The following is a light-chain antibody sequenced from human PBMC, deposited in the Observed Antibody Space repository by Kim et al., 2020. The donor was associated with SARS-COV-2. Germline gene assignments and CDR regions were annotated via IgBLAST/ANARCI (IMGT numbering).Light chain of an antibody. CDR3: AAWDDSLNGPL. CDR2: SNN. Sequence: GKSNTSAASASSSNHGSNTLILYQQPPETAPKLLIYSNNQRPSGVPDLFSGSKSGTSASLAISGLQSEDEDDYYCAAWDDSLNGPLFGGGTQLTVL. V-gene: IGLV1-44*01. CDR1: SSNHGSNT. J-gene: IGLJ2*01.